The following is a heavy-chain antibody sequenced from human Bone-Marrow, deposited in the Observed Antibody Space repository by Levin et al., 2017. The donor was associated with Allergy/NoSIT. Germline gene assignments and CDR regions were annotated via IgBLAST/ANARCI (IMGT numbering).Heavy chain of an antibody. CDR1: GFTFDDYA. V-gene: IGHV3-9*01. Sequence: SLRLSCAASGFTFDDYAMHWVRRAPGKGLEWVSGVTWNSNTIVYADSVKGRFTISRDNAKNSLFLQMNNLKIEDTALYYCTKANQTGAFDIWGQGILVTVSS. J-gene: IGHJ5*02. CDR2: VTWNSNTI. CDR3: TKANQTGAFDI. D-gene: IGHD1-14*01.